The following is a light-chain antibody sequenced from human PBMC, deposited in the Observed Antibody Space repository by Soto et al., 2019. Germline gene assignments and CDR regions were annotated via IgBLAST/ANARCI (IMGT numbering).Light chain of an antibody. J-gene: IGLJ3*02. CDR3: GTWDSSLSAWV. Sequence: QSVLTQPPSVSAAPGQKVTISCSGSSSNIGNNYVSWYQQLPGTAPKLLIYDNNKRPSGIPDRFSGSKSGTSATLGITGLQTGDEAYYYCGTWDSSLSAWVVGGGTKLTVL. V-gene: IGLV1-51*01. CDR1: SSNIGNNY. CDR2: DNN.